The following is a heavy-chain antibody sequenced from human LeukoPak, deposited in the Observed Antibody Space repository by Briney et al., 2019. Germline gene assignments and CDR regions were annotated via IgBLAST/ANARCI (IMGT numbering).Heavy chain of an antibody. J-gene: IGHJ4*02. CDR1: GYSFTSYW. CDR2: IYPGDSDT. CDR3: ARLAGFVVVPAAPDY. Sequence: GESLKISCKGSGYSFTSYWIGWVRQMPGKGLEWMGIIYPGDSDTRYSPSFQGQVTISADKSISTAYLQWSSLKASDTAMYYCARLAGFVVVPAAPDYWGQETLVTVSS. D-gene: IGHD2-2*01. V-gene: IGHV5-51*01.